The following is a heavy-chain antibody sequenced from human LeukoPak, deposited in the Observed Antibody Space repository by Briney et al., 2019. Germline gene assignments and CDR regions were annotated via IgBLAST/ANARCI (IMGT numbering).Heavy chain of an antibody. V-gene: IGHV1-8*01. Sequence: WASVKVSCKASGYTFTSNAMNWVRQAPGQGLEWMGWMNPNSGNTGYAQKFQGRVTITKNTSISTAYLELSSLRSEDTAVYYCARVVVVVAAREGYYYYMDVWGKGTTVTVSS. D-gene: IGHD2-15*01. J-gene: IGHJ6*03. CDR1: GYTFTSNA. CDR2: MNPNSGNT. CDR3: ARVVVVVAAREGYYYYMDV.